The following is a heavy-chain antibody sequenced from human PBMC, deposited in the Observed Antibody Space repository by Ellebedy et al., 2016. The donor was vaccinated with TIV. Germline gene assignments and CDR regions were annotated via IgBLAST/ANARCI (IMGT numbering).Heavy chain of an antibody. CDR1: GGSIRSYY. V-gene: IGHV4-59*01. Sequence: SETLSLTCTVSGGSIRSYYWSWIRQPPGKGLEWIGFIYYSGSTNYNPSLKSRVTISVDTSKNQFSLKLNSVTAADTAVYYCARDNGYLIAGYFDLWGRGTLVTVSS. D-gene: IGHD6-13*01. CDR3: ARDNGYLIAGYFDL. J-gene: IGHJ2*01. CDR2: IYYSGST.